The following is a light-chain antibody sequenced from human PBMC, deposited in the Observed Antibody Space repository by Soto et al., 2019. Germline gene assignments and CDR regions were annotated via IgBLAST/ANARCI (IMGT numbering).Light chain of an antibody. CDR3: QHYNSYSEA. CDR1: QTISSW. J-gene: IGKJ1*01. V-gene: IGKV1-5*03. Sequence: DIQMTESPSTLAGSVWYRVRVTCRASQTISSWVAWYQQKPGKAPKLLIYKASTLKSGVPSRFSGSGSGTEFTLTISSLQPDDFATYYCQHYNSYSEAFGQGTKVDIK. CDR2: KAS.